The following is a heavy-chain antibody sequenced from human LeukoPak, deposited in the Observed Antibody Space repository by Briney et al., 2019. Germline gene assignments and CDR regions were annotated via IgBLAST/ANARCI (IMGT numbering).Heavy chain of an antibody. Sequence: GGSLRLSCAASGFTFSSYAMSWVRQAPGKGLEWVSAISGSGGSTHYADSVKGRFTISRDNSKNTLYLQMNSLRADDTAVHFCANWKTRPDYFYAVDVWGQGTTVTVSS. V-gene: IGHV3-23*01. CDR3: ANWKTRPDYFYAVDV. CDR2: ISGSGGST. CDR1: GFTFSSYA. D-gene: IGHD1-1*01. J-gene: IGHJ6*02.